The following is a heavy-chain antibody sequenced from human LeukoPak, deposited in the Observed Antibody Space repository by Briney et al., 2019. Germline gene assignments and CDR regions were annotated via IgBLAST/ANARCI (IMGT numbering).Heavy chain of an antibody. D-gene: IGHD3-3*01. CDR2: ISSSSSTI. CDR3: ARDALRFLEWLLVGYYYMDV. CDR1: GFTFSSYS. J-gene: IGHJ6*03. V-gene: IGHV3-48*01. Sequence: GGSLRLSCAASGFTFSSYSMNWVRQAPGKGLEWVSYISSSSSTIYYADSVKGRFTISRDNAKNSLYLQMNSLRAEDTAVYYYARDALRFLEWLLVGYYYMDVWGKGTTVTGSS.